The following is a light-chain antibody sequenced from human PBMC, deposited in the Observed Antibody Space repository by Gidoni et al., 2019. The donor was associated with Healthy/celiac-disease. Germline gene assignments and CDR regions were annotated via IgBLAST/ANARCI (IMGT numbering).Light chain of an antibody. CDR3: QQSYSTPMYA. V-gene: IGKV1-39*01. Sequence: DIQMTQSPSSLSASVGDRVTITCRASQGISSYLNWYQQKPGKAPKLLIYAASSLQRGVPSRFSGSESETDFTLTISSLQPEDFATYYCQQSYSTPMYAFXQXTKLEIK. J-gene: IGKJ2*01. CDR1: QGISSY. CDR2: AAS.